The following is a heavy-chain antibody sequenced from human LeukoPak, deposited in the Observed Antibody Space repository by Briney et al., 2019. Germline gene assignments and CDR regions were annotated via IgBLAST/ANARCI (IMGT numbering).Heavy chain of an antibody. CDR1: GGSISSYY. CDR3: ARGQYSSSSGYFDY. CDR2: IYYSGST. V-gene: IGHV4-59*01. J-gene: IGHJ4*02. D-gene: IGHD6-6*01. Sequence: SETLSLTCTVSGGSISSYYWSWIRQPPGKGPEWIGYIYYSGSTNYNPSLKSRVTISVDTSKNQFSLKLSSVTAADTAVYYCARGQYSSSSGYFDYWGQGTLVTVSS.